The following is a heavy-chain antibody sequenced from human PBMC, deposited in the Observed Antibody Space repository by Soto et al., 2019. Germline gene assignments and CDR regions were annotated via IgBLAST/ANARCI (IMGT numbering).Heavy chain of an antibody. J-gene: IGHJ4*01. D-gene: IGHD1-1*01. V-gene: IGHV3-23*01. CDR2: ISGTAVST. CDR1: GFTFSKYA. Sequence: EVVLLESGGGLAQPGGSLRLSCVASGFTFSKYAMNWVRQAPGKGLEWVATISGTAVSTDYADSVKGRFTISRDNSKNTVSLQMDNLRVEYTATYFCVNWNDEDVDWGQGTLVAVSS. CDR3: VNWNDEDVD.